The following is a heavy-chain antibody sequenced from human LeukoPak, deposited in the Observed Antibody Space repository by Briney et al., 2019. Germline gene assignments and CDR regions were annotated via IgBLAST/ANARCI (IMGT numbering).Heavy chain of an antibody. V-gene: IGHV3-23*01. CDR3: AKSGYSSSWSNAAVYNWFDP. Sequence: GGSLRLSCAASGFTFSSYGLNWVRQAPGKGLEWVSIISGSGGSTYYADSVKGRFTISRDNSKNTLYLQMNSLRAEDTAVYYCAKSGYSSSWSNAAVYNWFDPWGQGTLVTVSS. CDR1: GFTFSSYG. CDR2: ISGSGGST. D-gene: IGHD6-13*01. J-gene: IGHJ5*02.